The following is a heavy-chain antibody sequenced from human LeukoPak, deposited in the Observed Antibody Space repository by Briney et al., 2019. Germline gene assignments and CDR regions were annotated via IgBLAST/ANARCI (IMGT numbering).Heavy chain of an antibody. D-gene: IGHD3-22*01. CDR2: INHSGST. V-gene: IGHV4-34*01. CDR3: ANHPYYYDSSGYYYSY. J-gene: IGHJ4*02. Sequence: SETLSLTCAVYGGSFSGYYWSWIRQPPGKGLEWIGEINHSGSTNYNPSLKSRVTISVDTSKNQFSLKLSSVTAADTAVYYCANHPYYYDSSGYYYSYWGQGTLVTVSS. CDR1: GGSFSGYY.